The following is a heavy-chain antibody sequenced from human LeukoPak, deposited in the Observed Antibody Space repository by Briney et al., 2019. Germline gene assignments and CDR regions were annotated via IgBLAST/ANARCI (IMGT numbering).Heavy chain of an antibody. V-gene: IGHV5-51*01. J-gene: IGHJ4*02. CDR2: IYPGDSDT. Sequence: RGESLKISCKASGYSFTSYWIGWVRQMPGKGLEWMGIIYPGDSDTRYSPSFQGQVTISADKSISTAYLQWSSLKASDTAMYYCARHGYSSLTSIYYLDYWGQGTLVTVSS. D-gene: IGHD6-13*01. CDR3: ARHGYSSLTSIYYLDY. CDR1: GYSFTSYW.